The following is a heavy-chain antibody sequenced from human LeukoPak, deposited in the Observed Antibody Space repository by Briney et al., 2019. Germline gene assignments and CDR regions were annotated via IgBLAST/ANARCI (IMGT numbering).Heavy chain of an antibody. D-gene: IGHD6-13*01. CDR2: INSDGSST. CDR1: GFTFSSYW. CDR3: ARAAPPYSSSWYGSYYFDY. J-gene: IGHJ4*02. V-gene: IGHV3-74*01. Sequence: PGGSLRLSCAASGFTFSSYWMHWVRQAPGKGLVWVSRINSDGSSTSYADSVKGRFTISRDNAKNTLYLQMNSLRAEDTAVYYCARAAPPYSSSWYGSYYFDYWGQGTLVIVSS.